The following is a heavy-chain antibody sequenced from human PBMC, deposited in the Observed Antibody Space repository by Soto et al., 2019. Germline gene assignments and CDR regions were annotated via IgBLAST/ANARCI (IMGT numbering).Heavy chain of an antibody. CDR2: TFYRSKWSY. D-gene: IGHD6-13*01. Sequence: SQTLSLTCAISGDSVSSTTTAWNRIRQSPSRGLEWLGRTFYRSKWSYDYALSVKSRVSINPDTSKNQFSLQLNSVTPDDTAVYYCARGTVAAGFGSWGQGTLVTVSS. J-gene: IGHJ4*02. CDR1: GDSVSSTTTA. CDR3: ARGTVAAGFGS. V-gene: IGHV6-1*01.